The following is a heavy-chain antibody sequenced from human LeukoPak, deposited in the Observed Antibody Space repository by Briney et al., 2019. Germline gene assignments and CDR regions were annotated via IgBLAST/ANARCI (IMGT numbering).Heavy chain of an antibody. J-gene: IGHJ4*02. CDR1: GFTFSSYW. D-gene: IGHD6-6*01. V-gene: IGHV3-7*01. CDR3: ARDHEAYSSSWGGYFDY. Sequence: PGGSLRLSCAASGFTFSSYWMSWVRQAPGKGLEGVANIKQDGSEKYYVDSVKGRFTISRDNAKNSLYLQMNSLRAEDTAVYYCARDHEAYSSSWGGYFDYWGQGTLVTVSS. CDR2: IKQDGSEK.